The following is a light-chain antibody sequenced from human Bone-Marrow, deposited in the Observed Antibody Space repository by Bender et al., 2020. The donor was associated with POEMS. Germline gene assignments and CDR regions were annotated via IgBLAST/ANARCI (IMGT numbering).Light chain of an antibody. J-gene: IGLJ2*01. Sequence: TQPASVSGSPGQSITISCTGTSSDVGSYNLVSWYQQHPGKAPKLMIYELNKRPSGVPDRFSGSQSDNTASLTVSGLQAEDEADYFCSSYVGSDNLIFGGGTKLTVL. CDR1: SSDVGSYNL. CDR2: ELN. CDR3: SSYVGSDNLI. V-gene: IGLV2-8*01.